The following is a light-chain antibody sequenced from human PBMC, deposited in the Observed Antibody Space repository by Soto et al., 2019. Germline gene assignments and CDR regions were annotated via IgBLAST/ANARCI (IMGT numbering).Light chain of an antibody. CDR3: ATWDTSLGSGV. V-gene: IGLV1-51*01. J-gene: IGLJ3*02. Sequence: QSVLTQPPSVSAAPGQKVTISCSGSSSNIGNNYVSWYQQLPGTAPKLLIYDNNKRPSGIPDRFSGPKSGTSATLGITGLQTGDEADYYCATWDTSLGSGVFGGGTKLTVL. CDR1: SSNIGNNY. CDR2: DNN.